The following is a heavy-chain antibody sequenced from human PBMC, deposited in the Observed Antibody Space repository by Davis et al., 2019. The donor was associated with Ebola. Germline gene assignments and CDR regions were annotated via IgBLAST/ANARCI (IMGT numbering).Heavy chain of an antibody. D-gene: IGHD3-22*01. CDR3: AHIKMSGYYDTFDY. V-gene: IGHV2-5*02. J-gene: IGHJ4*02. CDR2: IYWDDDK. CDR1: GFSLSTSGVG. Sequence: SGPTLVKPTQTLTLTCTFSGFSLSTSGVGVGWIRQPPGKALEWLALIYWDDDKRYSPSLKSRLTITKDTSKNQVVLTMTNMDPVDTATYYCAHIKMSGYYDTFDYWGQGTLVTVSS.